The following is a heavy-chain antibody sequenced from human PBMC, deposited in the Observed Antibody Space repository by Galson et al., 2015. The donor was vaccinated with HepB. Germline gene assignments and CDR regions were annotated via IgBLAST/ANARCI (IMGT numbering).Heavy chain of an antibody. CDR2: IRSKAYGGTT. J-gene: IGHJ5*02. Sequence: WFRQAPGKGLEWVGFIRSKAYGGTTEYAASVKGRFTISRDDSKSIAYLQMNSLKTEDTAVYYCTRALPLRFLGAWFDPWGQGTLVTVSS. CDR3: TRALPLRFLGAWFDP. V-gene: IGHV3-49*03. D-gene: IGHD3-3*01.